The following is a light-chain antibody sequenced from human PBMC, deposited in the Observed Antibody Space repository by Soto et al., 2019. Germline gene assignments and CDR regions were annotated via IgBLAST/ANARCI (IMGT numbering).Light chain of an antibody. J-gene: IGLJ3*02. CDR3: CAYAGSYSLV. V-gene: IGLV2-11*01. CDR1: SSDVGGYNY. CDR2: DVS. Sequence: QSVLTQPRSVSGSTGQSVTISCTGTSSDVGGYNYVSWYQQHPGKAPKLMIYDVSKRPSGVPDRFSGSKSGNTASLTISGLQAEYEAYYYCCAYAGSYSLVFGGGTKLTVL.